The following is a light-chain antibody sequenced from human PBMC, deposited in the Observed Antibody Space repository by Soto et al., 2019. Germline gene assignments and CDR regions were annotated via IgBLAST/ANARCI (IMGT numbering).Light chain of an antibody. V-gene: IGLV1-44*01. J-gene: IGLJ2*01. CDR3: AAWDDSLNGVV. Sequence: QPVLTQPHSASGTPGQRVTICCSGSSSNIGSNTVNWYQQLPGTAPKLLIYSNNQRPSGVPDRFSGSKSGTSASLAISGLQSEDEADYYCAAWDDSLNGVVFGGGTKVTVL. CDR1: SSNIGSNT. CDR2: SNN.